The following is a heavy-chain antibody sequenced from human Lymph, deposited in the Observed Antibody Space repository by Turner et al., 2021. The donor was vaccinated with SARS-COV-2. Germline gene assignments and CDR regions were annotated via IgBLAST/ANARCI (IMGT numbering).Heavy chain of an antibody. J-gene: IGHJ3*02. CDR2: VWYDGSNK. D-gene: IGHD3-3*01. Sequence: QLRLVESGGGVVQPGRSLRLSCAASGFTFSGYGIHWVRQAPGKGLEWVAVVWYDGSNKYYADSVKGRFTISRDNSKNTLYLQMNSLRAEDTAVYYCARGGPKGYYSAFDIWGQGTMVTVSS. CDR1: GFTFSGYG. CDR3: ARGGPKGYYSAFDI. V-gene: IGHV3-33*01.